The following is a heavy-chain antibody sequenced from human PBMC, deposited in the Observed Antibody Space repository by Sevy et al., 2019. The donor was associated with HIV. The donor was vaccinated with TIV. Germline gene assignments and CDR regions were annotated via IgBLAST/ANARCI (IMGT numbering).Heavy chain of an antibody. V-gene: IGHV3-23*01. Sequence: GGSLRLSCAASGFTFSSYAMSWVRQAPGKGLEWVSAISGSGGSTYYADSVKGRFTISRDNSKNTLYLQMNSLRADDTAVYYCAIIFEYSSSSPPDYWGQGTLVTVSS. CDR2: ISGSGGST. D-gene: IGHD6-6*01. J-gene: IGHJ4*02. CDR3: AIIFEYSSSSPPDY. CDR1: GFTFSSYA.